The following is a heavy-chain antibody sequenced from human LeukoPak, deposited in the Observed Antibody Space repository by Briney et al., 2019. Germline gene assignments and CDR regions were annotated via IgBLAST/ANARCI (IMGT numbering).Heavy chain of an antibody. V-gene: IGHV1-3*01. CDR2: ISAGHGST. Sequence: ASVKVSCKTSGYIFTDSTMHWVRQAPGQGLVWMGWISAGHGSTKYLQKFQGRVTITRDTSTTTVYMELSSLRSEDTAVYYCARLMVRGESFWGQGTLVTVSS. CDR1: GYIFTDST. J-gene: IGHJ4*02. CDR3: ARLMVRGESF. D-gene: IGHD3-10*01.